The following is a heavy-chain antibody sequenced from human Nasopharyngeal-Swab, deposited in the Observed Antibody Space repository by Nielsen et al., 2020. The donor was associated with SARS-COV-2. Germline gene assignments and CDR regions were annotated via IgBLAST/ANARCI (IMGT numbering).Heavy chain of an antibody. D-gene: IGHD6-19*01. CDR1: GYTFTSYD. CDR2: MNPNSGNT. Sequence: ASVKVSCKASGYTFTSYDINWVRQATGQGLEWMGWMNPNSGNTGYAQKFQGRVTMTRNTSISTAYIELSSLRSEDTAVYYCARGTSGSGQWLANWFDPWGQGTLVTVSS. V-gene: IGHV1-8*01. J-gene: IGHJ5*02. CDR3: ARGTSGSGQWLANWFDP.